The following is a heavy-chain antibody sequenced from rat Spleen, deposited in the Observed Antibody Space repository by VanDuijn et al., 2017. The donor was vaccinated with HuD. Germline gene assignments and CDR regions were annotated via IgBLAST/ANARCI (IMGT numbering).Heavy chain of an antibody. CDR3: XRPXXXGXXXVYXXXLLXXXFXXX. CDR2: ISTGGVNT. D-gene: IGHD1-1*01. J-gene: IGHJ2*01. V-gene: IGHV5S13*01. Sequence: EVQLVESGGGLVQPGRSLKLSCVASGFTFNNYWMTWVRQAPTKGLEWIASISTGGVNTDYRDSVKGRFTISRDKAKNTQNLQMDSLRSEDTTTYXXXRPXXXGXXXVYXXXLLXXXFXXXWGQGVXXTV. CDR1: GFTFNNYW.